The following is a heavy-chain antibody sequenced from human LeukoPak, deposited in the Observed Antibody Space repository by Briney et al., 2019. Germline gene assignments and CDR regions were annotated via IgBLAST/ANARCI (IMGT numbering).Heavy chain of an antibody. V-gene: IGHV3-23*01. J-gene: IGHJ4*02. CDR3: AKIGGYFDC. CDR2: ITGTGENT. Sequence: GGSLRLSCAASGFTFRSNSMSWVRQAPGKGLEWVSVITGTGENTYYADFVKGRFTISRDNSNNTLYLQMNSLRAEDTAVYYCAKIGGYFDCWGQGTLVTVSS. CDR1: GFTFRSNS. D-gene: IGHD3-10*01.